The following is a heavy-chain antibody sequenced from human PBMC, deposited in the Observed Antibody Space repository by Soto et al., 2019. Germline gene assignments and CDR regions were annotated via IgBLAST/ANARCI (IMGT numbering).Heavy chain of an antibody. J-gene: IGHJ6*02. Sequence: QITLKESGPTLVRPTQTLTLTCSFSGFSLNTNGMGVGWIRQPPGKALEWLAFIYWVDDKRYSPARKTRLTATTDTSRNEVVLTLTTLDPFDTGTYYCAGWNCESGLDVWGQGTTVTVSS. V-gene: IGHV2-5*02. D-gene: IGHD1-7*01. CDR2: IYWVDDK. CDR3: AGWNCESGLDV. CDR1: GFSLNTNGMG.